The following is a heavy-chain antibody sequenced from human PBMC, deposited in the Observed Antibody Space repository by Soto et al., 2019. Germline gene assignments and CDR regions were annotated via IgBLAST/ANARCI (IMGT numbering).Heavy chain of an antibody. CDR1: GFKFSNYA. CDR3: AKLNLFVSAAAGRGPFDY. CDR2: VSGSGGNT. Sequence: VQLLESGGGLVQPGGSLRLSCAASGFKFSNYAMSWVRQAPGKGLEWVSAVSGSGGNTYYADSVQGRFTISRDNSKNMLNLQMNSLRAEDTAVYYCAKLNLFVSAAAGRGPFDYWGQGTLVTVSS. V-gene: IGHV3-23*01. J-gene: IGHJ4*02. D-gene: IGHD6-13*01.